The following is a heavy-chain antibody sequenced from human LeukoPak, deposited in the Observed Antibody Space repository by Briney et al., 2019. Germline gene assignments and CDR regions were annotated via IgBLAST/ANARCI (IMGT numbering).Heavy chain of an antibody. CDR1: GFTFSSYW. Sequence: GGSLRLSFAATGFTFSSYWMSWVRQAPSRGVAWVANIKQDGREKYYVDSVKGRFTISRDNAKNSLYLQMNSLRAEDTAVYYCARDHLPRRYGFWSGYRTSVYFDYWGQGTLVTVSS. D-gene: IGHD3-3*01. CDR2: IKQDGREK. J-gene: IGHJ4*02. V-gene: IGHV3-7*01. CDR3: ARDHLPRRYGFWSGYRTSVYFDY.